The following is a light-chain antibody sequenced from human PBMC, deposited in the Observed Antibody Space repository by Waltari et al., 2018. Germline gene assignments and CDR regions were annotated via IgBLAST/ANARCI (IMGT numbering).Light chain of an antibody. Sequence: SYVLTQPPSVSVAPGQTATITCGGKSIGSKSVHWYQQKPGQAPVLVIYEDNDRPSGVPERFSGSNSGKTATLTITRVDAGDEADYYCQVWDSSSNHMVFGGGTKLTVL. CDR1: SIGSKS. J-gene: IGLJ3*02. V-gene: IGLV3-21*02. CDR2: EDN. CDR3: QVWDSSSNHMV.